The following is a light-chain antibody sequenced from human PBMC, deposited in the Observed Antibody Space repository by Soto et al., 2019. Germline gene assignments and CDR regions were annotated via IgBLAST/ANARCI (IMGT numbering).Light chain of an antibody. Sequence: DIPMTQSPSTLSASVGDRVTITCRASQSFSTWLAWYQQKPGKAPKLLIYKASSLESGVPSRFSGSGSGTEFTLTISSLQPDDFATYYCQQYNSFPWTFGQGTKVEIK. CDR2: KAS. J-gene: IGKJ1*01. CDR1: QSFSTW. CDR3: QQYNSFPWT. V-gene: IGKV1-5*03.